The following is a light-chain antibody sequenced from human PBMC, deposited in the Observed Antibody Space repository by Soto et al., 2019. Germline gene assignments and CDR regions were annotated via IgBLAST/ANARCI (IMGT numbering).Light chain of an antibody. CDR3: AAWDDSLSGWV. Sequence: QSVLTQPPSASGTPGQSVAISCSGSSSNIGGKPVNWYQHLPGTAPKLLIYRSHQRPPGVPDRFSGSKSGTSASLAISGLRSADEGDYYCAAWDDSLSGWVFGGGTKLTVL. CDR2: RSH. CDR1: SSNIGGKP. V-gene: IGLV1-47*01. J-gene: IGLJ3*02.